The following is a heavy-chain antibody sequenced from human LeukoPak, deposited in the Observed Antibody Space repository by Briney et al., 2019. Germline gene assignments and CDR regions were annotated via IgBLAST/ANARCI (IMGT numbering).Heavy chain of an antibody. J-gene: IGHJ4*02. V-gene: IGHV4-34*01. D-gene: IGHD5-18*01. Sequence: SETLSLTCAVYGGSFSGYYWSWIRQPPGKGLEWIWEINHSGSTNYNPSLKSRVTISVDTSKNQFSLKLSSVTAADTAVYYCARLGSRIQLWLVFFDYWGQGTLVTVSS. CDR1: GGSFSGYY. CDR3: ARLGSRIQLWLVFFDY. CDR2: INHSGST.